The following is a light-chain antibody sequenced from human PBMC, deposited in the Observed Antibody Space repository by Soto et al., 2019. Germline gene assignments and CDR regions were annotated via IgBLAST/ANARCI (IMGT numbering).Light chain of an antibody. J-gene: IGKJ5*01. Sequence: DIVLTQSPSTLSLSPGERVTLSCRASQGIGSTLAWYQQKPGQTPRLLIYDASNRAIGIPARFSGSGSGTDFTLTISSLEPEDFAVYYCQQRSNWPPITFGQGTRLEIK. V-gene: IGKV3-11*01. CDR2: DAS. CDR1: QGIGST. CDR3: QQRSNWPPIT.